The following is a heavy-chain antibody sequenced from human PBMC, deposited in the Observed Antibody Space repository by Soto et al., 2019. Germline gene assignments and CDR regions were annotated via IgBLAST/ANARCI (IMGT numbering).Heavy chain of an antibody. D-gene: IGHD2-2*01. CDR1: GFTFSSYW. Sequence: GGSLRLSCAASGFTFSSYWMSWVRQAPGKGLEWVANIKQDGSEKYYVDSVKGRFTISRDNAKNSLYLQMNSLRAEDTAVYYCARDKLERYCSSTSCYLIRNNWFDPWGQGNLVTVSS. V-gene: IGHV3-7*03. CDR3: ARDKLERYCSSTSCYLIRNNWFDP. J-gene: IGHJ5*02. CDR2: IKQDGSEK.